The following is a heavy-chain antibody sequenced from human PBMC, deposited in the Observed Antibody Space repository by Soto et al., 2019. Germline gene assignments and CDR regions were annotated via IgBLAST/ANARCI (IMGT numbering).Heavy chain of an antibody. D-gene: IGHD6-19*01. Sequence: GGSLRLSCAASGFTFRDYAMNWVRLSPGKGREWVSDISGNGNSARYADSVKGRFTISRDNSKDTLYLQMNSLRVDDTAVYYCGKERRGSGWSVCNFWGQGSLVTVSS. V-gene: IGHV3-23*01. CDR2: ISGNGNSA. CDR3: GKERRGSGWSVCNF. J-gene: IGHJ4*02. CDR1: GFTFRDYA.